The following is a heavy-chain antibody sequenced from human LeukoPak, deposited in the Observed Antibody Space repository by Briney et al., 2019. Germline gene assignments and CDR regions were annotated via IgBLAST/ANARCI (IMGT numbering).Heavy chain of an antibody. D-gene: IGHD1-26*01. CDR1: GYTFTGYY. V-gene: IGHV1-18*04. J-gene: IGHJ4*02. CDR3: ARIGRELRAGFDY. Sequence: ASVKVSCKASGYTFTGYYMHWVRQAPGQGLEWMGWISAYNGNTNYAQKLQGRVTMTTDTSTSTAHMELRGLRSDDTAVYYCARIGRELRAGFDYWGQGTLVTVSS. CDR2: ISAYNGNT.